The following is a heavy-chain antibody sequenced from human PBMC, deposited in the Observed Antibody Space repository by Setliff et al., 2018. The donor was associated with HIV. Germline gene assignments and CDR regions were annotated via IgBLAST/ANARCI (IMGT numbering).Heavy chain of an antibody. CDR2: MSPSTGNT. Sequence: GASVKVSCKASGDTFSSYDINWVRQGTGQGLEWMGWMSPSTGNTGYVEKFQGRVTMTRNTVTSTAYMEMSSLRSEDTAVYYCFVKAGEGSDIWGQGTMVTVSS. D-gene: IGHD3-10*01. J-gene: IGHJ3*02. V-gene: IGHV1-8*02. CDR3: FVKAGEGSDI. CDR1: GDTFSSYD.